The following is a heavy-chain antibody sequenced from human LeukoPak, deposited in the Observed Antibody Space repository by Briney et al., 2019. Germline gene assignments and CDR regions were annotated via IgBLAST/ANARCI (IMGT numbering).Heavy chain of an antibody. V-gene: IGHV3-23*01. CDR2: FSGTSTN. CDR3: AKLKQWQPQRYFFEY. J-gene: IGHJ4*02. D-gene: IGHD6-19*01. Sequence: GGSLRLSCAASGFTFSSYAMSWVRQAPGKGLEWVSTFSGTSTNSYADAVRGRVTISRDNSKNTLYLQMNSLRAEDTAVYYCAKLKQWQPQRYFFEYWGQGALVTVAS. CDR1: GFTFSSYA.